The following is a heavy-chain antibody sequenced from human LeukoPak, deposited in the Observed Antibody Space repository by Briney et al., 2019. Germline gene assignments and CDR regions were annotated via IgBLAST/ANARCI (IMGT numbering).Heavy chain of an antibody. CDR1: GGSISSSSYY. CDR3: ARDGEDIVVVPALYYFDY. D-gene: IGHD2-2*01. J-gene: IGHJ4*02. V-gene: IGHV4-39*07. CDR2: IYYSGST. Sequence: SETLSLTCAVSGGSISSSSYYWGWIRQPPGKGLEWIGSIYYSGSTYYNPSLKSRVTISVDTSKNQFSLKLSSVTAADTAVYYCARDGEDIVVVPALYYFDYWGQGTLVTVSS.